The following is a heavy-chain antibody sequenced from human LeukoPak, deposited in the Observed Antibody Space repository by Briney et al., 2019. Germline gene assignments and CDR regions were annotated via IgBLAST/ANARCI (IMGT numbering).Heavy chain of an antibody. CDR1: GGSISSGGYS. Sequence: PSQTLSLTCAVSGGSISSGGYSWSWLRQPPGKGLEWIGYIYHSGSTYYNPSLKSRVTISVDRSKNQFSLKLSSVTAADTAVYYCARARYYYDSSGYYYWFDPWGQGTLVTVSS. D-gene: IGHD3-22*01. J-gene: IGHJ5*02. V-gene: IGHV4-30-2*01. CDR2: IYHSGST. CDR3: ARARYYYDSSGYYYWFDP.